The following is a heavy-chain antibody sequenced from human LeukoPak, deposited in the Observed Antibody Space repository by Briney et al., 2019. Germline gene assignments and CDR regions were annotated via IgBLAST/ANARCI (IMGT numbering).Heavy chain of an antibody. D-gene: IGHD2-2*01. Sequence: GGSLRLSCSASGFTFSRYAMHWVRQAPGKGLEYASGISSNGDSTNYADSVKGRFSISRDNSKNTLYLQMNSLRAEDTAVYYCARPDIIIIPAAMPNYYGMDVWGQGTTVTVSS. CDR2: ISSNGDST. J-gene: IGHJ6*02. CDR3: ARPDIIIIPAAMPNYYGMDV. CDR1: GFTFSRYA. V-gene: IGHV3-64*04.